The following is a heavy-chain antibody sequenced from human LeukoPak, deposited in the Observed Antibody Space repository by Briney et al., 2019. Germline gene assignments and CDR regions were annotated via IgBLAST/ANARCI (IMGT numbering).Heavy chain of an antibody. CDR1: GFTFRSYA. CDR2: ITSIGGST. CDR3: VTRQNYYGSGSSFDY. V-gene: IGHV3-64D*06. Sequence: GGTLRLSCSASGFTFRSYAMHWVREAPGRGLEYVSAITSIGGSTYYADSVKGRFTISRDNSKNTLYLQMSSLRAEDTAVYYCVTRQNYYGSGSSFDYWGQGTLVTVSS. J-gene: IGHJ4*02. D-gene: IGHD3-10*01.